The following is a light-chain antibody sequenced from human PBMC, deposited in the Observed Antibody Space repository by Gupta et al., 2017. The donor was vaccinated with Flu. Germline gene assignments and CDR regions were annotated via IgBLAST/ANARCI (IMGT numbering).Light chain of an antibody. CDR2: SVS. V-gene: IGKV1-39*01. Sequence: DIQVTQSPSSLSASVGDRVTITCRASQNILNYINWYQQKPGKAPRLLIHSVSILQNGVPSRFSGGRSGTDFILTITSLQTEDFGTYFCQQTYTTRVTFGGGTRVDIK. CDR3: QQTYTTRVT. J-gene: IGKJ4*01. CDR1: QNILNY.